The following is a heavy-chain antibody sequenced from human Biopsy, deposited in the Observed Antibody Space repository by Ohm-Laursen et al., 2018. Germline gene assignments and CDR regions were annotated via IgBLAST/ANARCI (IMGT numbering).Heavy chain of an antibody. J-gene: IGHJ4*02. CDR3: ATITRGATRFPFDY. D-gene: IGHD1-26*01. CDR2: INPNSGGT. V-gene: IGHV1-2*02. CDR1: GYTFTGYH. Sequence: ASVKVSCKASGYTFTGYHVHWVRQAPGQGLEWMGWINPNSGGTNYAQKFQGRVTMTRDTSISTAYMELSRLRSDDTAVYYCATITRGATRFPFDYWGQGTLVTVSS.